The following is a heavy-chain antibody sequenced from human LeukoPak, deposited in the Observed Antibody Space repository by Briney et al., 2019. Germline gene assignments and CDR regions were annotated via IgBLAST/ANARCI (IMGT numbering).Heavy chain of an antibody. CDR3: ARELSTVTRRGPSYFDY. V-gene: IGHV1-18*04. J-gene: IGHJ4*02. Sequence: GESLKISCQGSGYSFTSYWIGWVRQAPGQGLEWMGWISAYNGNTNYAQKLQGRVTMTTDTSTSTAYMELRSLRSDDTAVYYCARELSTVTRRGPSYFDYWGQGTLVTVSS. CDR2: ISAYNGNT. D-gene: IGHD4-17*01. CDR1: GYSFTSYW.